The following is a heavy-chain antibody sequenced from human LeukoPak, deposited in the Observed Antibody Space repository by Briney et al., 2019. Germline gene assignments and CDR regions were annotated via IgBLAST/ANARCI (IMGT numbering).Heavy chain of an antibody. J-gene: IGHJ3*02. CDR1: GFTFSSYS. D-gene: IGHD4-17*01. CDR2: ISSSSSYI. CDR3: ARDYGDYHAAFDI. V-gene: IGHV3-21*01. Sequence: GGSLRLSCAASGFTFSSYSMNWVRQAPGKGLEWVSSISSSSSYIYYADSVKGRFTLSRDNAKNSLYLQMNSLRAEDTAVYYCARDYGDYHAAFDIWGQGTMVTVSS.